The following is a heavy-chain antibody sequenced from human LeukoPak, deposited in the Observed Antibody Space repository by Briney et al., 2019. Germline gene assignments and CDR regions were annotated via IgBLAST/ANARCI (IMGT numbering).Heavy chain of an antibody. D-gene: IGHD3-16*01. V-gene: IGHV3-15*07. CDR1: GFTFSSAW. J-gene: IGHJ4*02. Sequence: GGSLRLSCAASGFTFSSAWMNWVRQAPGKGLEWVGRIKSETDGRTTDYAAPVKGTFTISRDDSKDTLYLQMNSLRTEDTAVYYCTTAFYDYVWGSSNWGQGTLVTVSS. CDR3: TTAFYDYVWGSSN. CDR2: IKSETDGRTT.